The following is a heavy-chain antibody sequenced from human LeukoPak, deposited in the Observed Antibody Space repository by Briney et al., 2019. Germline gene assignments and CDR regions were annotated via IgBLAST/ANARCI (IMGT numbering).Heavy chain of an antibody. CDR3: ARHVVVPAAKHYYYYYMDV. J-gene: IGHJ6*03. D-gene: IGHD2-2*01. CDR2: IYTSGST. Sequence: PSETLSLTCSVSGDSISRYYWSWIRQPPGKGLEWIGYIYTSGSTNYNPSLKSRVTISVDTSKNQFSLKLSSVTAADTAVHYCARHVVVPAAKHYYYYYMDVWGKGTTVTVSS. CDR1: GDSISRYY. V-gene: IGHV4-4*09.